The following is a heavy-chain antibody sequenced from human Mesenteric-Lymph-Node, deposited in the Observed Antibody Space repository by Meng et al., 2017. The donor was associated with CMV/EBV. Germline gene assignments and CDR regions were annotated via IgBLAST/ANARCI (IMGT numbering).Heavy chain of an antibody. V-gene: IGHV3-23*01. CDR1: GFTFNSYA. CDR3: ARERIAAADTKTSYYFDY. D-gene: IGHD6-13*01. Sequence: GESLKISCAASGFTFNSYAMSWVRQAPGKGLEWVSGISGSGGSTYYADSVKGRFTISRDNSKNTLYLQMNSLRAEDTAVYYCARERIAAADTKTSYYFDYWGQGTLVTVSS. CDR2: ISGSGGST. J-gene: IGHJ4*02.